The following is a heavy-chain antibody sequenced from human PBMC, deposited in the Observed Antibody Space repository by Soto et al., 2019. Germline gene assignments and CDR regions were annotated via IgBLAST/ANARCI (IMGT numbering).Heavy chain of an antibody. CDR2: INHRGSA. V-gene: IGHV4-4*02. CDR1: GASVSSTYW. J-gene: IGHJ4*02. Sequence: SETLSLTCAVSGASVSSTYWWSWVRQPPGKGPEWIGEINHRGSANHNPSLKSRVTISVDISKSQFSLRLTSVTAADTAVYYCARYNAASGTYYFDFWGQGALVTV. D-gene: IGHD6-13*01. CDR3: ARYNAASGTYYFDF.